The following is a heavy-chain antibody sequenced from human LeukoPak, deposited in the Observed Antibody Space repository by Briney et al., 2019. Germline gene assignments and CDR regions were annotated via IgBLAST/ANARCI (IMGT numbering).Heavy chain of an antibody. CDR2: IVTAGDT. J-gene: IGHJ4*02. CDR1: GFTFSSYY. CDR3: ARESGSYGFDY. D-gene: IGHD1-26*01. V-gene: IGHV3-13*01. Sequence: GGSMRLSCAAYGFTFSSYYMHWVRQATGKGLEWVSAIVTAGDTYYPGTVKGRFTMSRENAKNSLYLQMNSLRAGDTAVYYCARESGSYGFDYWGQGTLVTVSS.